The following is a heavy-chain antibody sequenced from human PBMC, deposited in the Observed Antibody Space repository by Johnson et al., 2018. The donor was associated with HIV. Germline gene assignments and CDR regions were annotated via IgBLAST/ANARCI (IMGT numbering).Heavy chain of an antibody. Sequence: LVESGGGLVQPGGSLRLSCAASGFTFSSYDMHWVRQGPGKGLEWVAGIGSNGLTIGYVDSVKGRFTISRDDATNSLYLRMDSLRTEDTALYYCAKDQNYGSYLLSFDVWGQGTMVTVSS. V-gene: IGHV3-9*01. J-gene: IGHJ3*01. CDR1: GFTFSSYD. CDR2: IGSNGLTI. CDR3: AKDQNYGSYLLSFDV. D-gene: IGHD3-16*01.